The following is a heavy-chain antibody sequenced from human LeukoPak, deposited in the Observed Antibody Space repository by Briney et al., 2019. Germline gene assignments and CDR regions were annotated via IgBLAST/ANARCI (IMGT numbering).Heavy chain of an antibody. V-gene: IGHV3-23*01. CDR1: GFTFSSYA. CDR3: ARAWMFGFGGVYY. D-gene: IGHD3-10*01. CDR2: ISGSGGST. J-gene: IGHJ4*02. Sequence: GGSLRLSCAASGFTFSSYAMSWVRQAPGKGLEWVSAISGSGGSTYYADSVKGRFTISRDNAKNSLYLQMNSLRAEDTAVYYCARAWMFGFGGVYYWGQGTLVTVSS.